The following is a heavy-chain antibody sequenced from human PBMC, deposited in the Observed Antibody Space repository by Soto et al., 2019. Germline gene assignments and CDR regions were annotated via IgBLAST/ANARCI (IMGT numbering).Heavy chain of an antibody. CDR1: GFTFSSYS. Sequence: EVQLVESGGGLVKPGGSLRLSCAASGFTFSSYSMNWVRQAPGKGLEWVSSISSSSSYIYYADSVKGRFTISRDNAKNSLYLQMNSLRAEDTAVYYCAREHGDTIGSPPDYWGQGTLVTVSS. V-gene: IGHV3-21*01. CDR3: AREHGDTIGSPPDY. D-gene: IGHD2-8*01. CDR2: ISSSSSYI. J-gene: IGHJ4*02.